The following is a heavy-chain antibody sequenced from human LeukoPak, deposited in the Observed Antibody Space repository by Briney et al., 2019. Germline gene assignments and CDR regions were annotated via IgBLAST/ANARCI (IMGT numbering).Heavy chain of an antibody. V-gene: IGHV3-7*01. J-gene: IGHJ4*02. Sequence: GGSLRLSCAASGFSFTNYWMSWVRQAPGKGLEWVANIKQEGGEKYYVDSVKGRFTISRDNAKNSLYLQMNSLRVEDTAVYYCARDTVGASYYWGQGTLVTVSS. CDR2: IKQEGGEK. CDR3: ARDTVGASYY. CDR1: GFSFTNYW. D-gene: IGHD1-26*01.